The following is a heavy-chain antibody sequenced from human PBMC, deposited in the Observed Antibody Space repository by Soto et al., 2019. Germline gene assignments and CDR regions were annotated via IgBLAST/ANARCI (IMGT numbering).Heavy chain of an antibody. Sequence: PGVSLRLSCEASGFAFSDYYMGWIRQAPGRGLEWVSYVHTGGAVKFYRESVKGRFTISRDNSKTSLSLRMFSLRAEDSAIYYCATVFRRIPVFYFDFCGQGALATVSA. CDR2: VHTGGAVK. CDR1: GFAFSDYY. CDR3: ATVFRRIPVFYFDF. D-gene: IGHD3-10*02. J-gene: IGHJ4*02. V-gene: IGHV3-11*01.